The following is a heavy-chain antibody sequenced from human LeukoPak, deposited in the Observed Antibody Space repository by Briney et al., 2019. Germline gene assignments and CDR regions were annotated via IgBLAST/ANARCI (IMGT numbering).Heavy chain of an antibody. CDR1: GFTFSSYG. Sequence: PGGSLRLSCAASGFTFSSYGMHWVRQAPGKGLEWVAFIRYDGGNKYYADSVKGRFTISRDNSKNTPYLQMNSLRAEDTAVYYCAAPDYWGQGTLVTVSS. V-gene: IGHV3-30*02. CDR2: IRYDGGNK. J-gene: IGHJ4*02. CDR3: AAPDY.